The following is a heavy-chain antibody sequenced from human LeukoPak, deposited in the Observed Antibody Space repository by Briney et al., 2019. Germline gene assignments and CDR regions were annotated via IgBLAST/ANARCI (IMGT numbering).Heavy chain of an antibody. CDR1: GFTFSSYE. V-gene: IGHV3-48*03. Sequence: GGSLRLSCAASGFTFSSYEMNWVRQAPGKGLEWVSYISSSGSTIYYADSVKGRFTISRDNAKNSLYLQMNSLRAEDTAVYYCARVGYTLTFYYYYYMDVWGKGTTVTVSS. D-gene: IGHD1-1*01. J-gene: IGHJ6*03. CDR2: ISSSGSTI. CDR3: ARVGYTLTFYYYYYMDV.